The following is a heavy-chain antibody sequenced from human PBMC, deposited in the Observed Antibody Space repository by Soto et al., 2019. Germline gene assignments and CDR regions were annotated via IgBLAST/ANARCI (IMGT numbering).Heavy chain of an antibody. J-gene: IGHJ6*02. D-gene: IGHD3-9*01. CDR1: GYSFTIYG. V-gene: IGHV1-18*01. Sequence: ASVKVSCKASGYSFTIYGISWVRQAPGQGLEWMGWISAYNGNTNYAQKLQGRVTMTTDTSTSTAYMELRSLRSDDTAVYYCAREGYDILTGAPYYYYGMDVWGQGTTVTVSS. CDR2: ISAYNGNT. CDR3: AREGYDILTGAPYYYYGMDV.